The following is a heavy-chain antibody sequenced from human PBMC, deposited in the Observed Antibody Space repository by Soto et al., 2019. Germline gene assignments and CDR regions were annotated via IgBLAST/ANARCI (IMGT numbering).Heavy chain of an antibody. J-gene: IGHJ2*01. CDR2: IYPGDSDT. CDR1: GYSFTSYW. D-gene: IGHD2-15*01. CDR3: ARQGVVDGGYWYVDL. V-gene: IGHV5-51*01. Sequence: EVQLVQSGAEVKKPGESLKISCKGSGYSFTSYWIGWVRQMPGKGLEWMGIIYPGDSDTRYSPSFQGQVTISADKSIITDYLQWSSLKASDTVMYCCARQGVVDGGYWYVDLWGRGTLVTVAS.